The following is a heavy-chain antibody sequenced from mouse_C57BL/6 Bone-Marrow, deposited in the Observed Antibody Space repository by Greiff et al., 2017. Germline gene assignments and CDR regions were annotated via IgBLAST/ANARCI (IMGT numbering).Heavy chain of an antibody. V-gene: IGHV5-2*01. CDR2: INSDGGST. CDR3: ARLSYGSSSYYAMDY. Sequence: EVQVVESGGGLVQPGESLKLSCESNEYEFPSHDMSWVRKTPEKRLELVAAINSDGGSTYYPDTMERRFIISRDNTKKTLYLQMSSLRSEDTALYYCARLSYGSSSYYAMDYWGQGTSVTVSS. D-gene: IGHD1-1*01. J-gene: IGHJ4*01. CDR1: EYEFPSHD.